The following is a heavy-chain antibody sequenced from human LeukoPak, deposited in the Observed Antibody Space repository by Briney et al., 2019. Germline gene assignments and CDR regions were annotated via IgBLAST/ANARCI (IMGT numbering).Heavy chain of an antibody. D-gene: IGHD6-6*01. CDR1: GFTFSSYA. J-gene: IGHJ4*02. V-gene: IGHV3-23*01. Sequence: GGSLRLSCAASGFTFSSYAMSWVRQAPGKGLEWVSAISGSGGSTYYADSVKGRFTISRDISKNTLFLQMNSLRADDTAVYYCAKAKYSSSSDLLDYWGQGTLVTVSS. CDR3: AKAKYSSSSDLLDY. CDR2: ISGSGGST.